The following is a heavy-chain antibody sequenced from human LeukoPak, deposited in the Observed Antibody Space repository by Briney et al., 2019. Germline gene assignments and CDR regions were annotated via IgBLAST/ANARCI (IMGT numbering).Heavy chain of an antibody. CDR2: INPNSGVT. J-gene: IGHJ4*02. V-gene: IGHV1-2*02. CDR1: GYTFTAYF. D-gene: IGHD1-26*01. CDR3: ARDPRGTYYSDY. Sequence: GASVKVSCKTSGYTFTAYFIHWVLQAPGQGLEWMGWINPNSGVTKTAQKVDRVAMTRDTSISTAYLELGRLRSDDTAVYYCARDPRGTYYSDYWGQGTLVTVSS.